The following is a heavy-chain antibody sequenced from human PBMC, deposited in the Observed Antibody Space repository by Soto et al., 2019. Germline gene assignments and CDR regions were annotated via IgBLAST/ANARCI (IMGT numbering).Heavy chain of an antibody. CDR1: GGTFSSYA. CDR2: IIPIFGTA. J-gene: IGHJ6*02. D-gene: IGHD5-12*01. CDR3: ARAGGSGYDYGYYYGMDV. Sequence: QVQLVQSGAEVKKPGSSVKVSCKASGGTFSSYAISWVRQAPGQGLEWMGGIIPIFGTANYAQKFQGRVTITEDETTSPAYMELGNLSSEDTALYYWARAGGSGYDYGYYYGMDVWGQGTTVTVSS. V-gene: IGHV1-69*01.